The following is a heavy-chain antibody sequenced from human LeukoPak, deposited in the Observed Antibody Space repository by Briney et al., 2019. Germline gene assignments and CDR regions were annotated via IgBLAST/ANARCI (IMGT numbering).Heavy chain of an antibody. V-gene: IGHV3-23*01. D-gene: IGHD3-10*01. Sequence: GGSLRLSCAASAFTFSSYAMTWVRQAPGKGLEWVSAISGSGDSTYYADSVKGLFTISRDNSKNTLYLQMNSLRAEDTAVYYCAKGTVGPMVRGPISPYFDYWGQGTLVTVSS. CDR3: AKGTVGPMVRGPISPYFDY. CDR1: AFTFSSYA. CDR2: ISGSGDST. J-gene: IGHJ4*02.